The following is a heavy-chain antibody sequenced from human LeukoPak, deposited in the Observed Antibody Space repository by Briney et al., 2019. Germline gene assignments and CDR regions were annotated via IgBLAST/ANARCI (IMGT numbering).Heavy chain of an antibody. CDR1: GYSFTSYW. D-gene: IGHD3-10*01. CDR3: ARPSTVRGVIRAFDI. V-gene: IGHV5-51*01. Sequence: GESLKISCKGSGYSFTSYWIGWVRQMPGKGLEWMGIIYPGDSDTRYSPSFQGQVTISADKSISTAYLQWSSLKASDTAMYYCARPSTVRGVIRAFDIWGQGTMVTVSS. CDR2: IYPGDSDT. J-gene: IGHJ3*02.